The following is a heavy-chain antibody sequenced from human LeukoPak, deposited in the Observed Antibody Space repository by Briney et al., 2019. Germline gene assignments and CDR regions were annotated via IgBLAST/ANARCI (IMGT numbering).Heavy chain of an antibody. CDR3: ARGRGFDY. D-gene: IGHD3-10*01. J-gene: IGHJ4*02. V-gene: IGHV4-34*01. Sequence: SETLSLTCAVYGGSFSGYYWSWIRRPPGKGLEWIGEINHSGSTNYNPSLKSRVTISVDTSKNQFSLKLSSVTAADTAVYYCARGRGFDYWGQGTLVTVSS. CDR2: INHSGST. CDR1: GGSFSGYY.